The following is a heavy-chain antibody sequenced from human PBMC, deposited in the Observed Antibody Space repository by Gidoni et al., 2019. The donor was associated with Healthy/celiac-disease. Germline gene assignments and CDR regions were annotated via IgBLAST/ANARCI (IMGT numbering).Heavy chain of an antibody. D-gene: IGHD7-27*01. Sequence: QVQLQQWGAGLLKPSETLSLTCAVYGGSFSGYYWSWIRQPPGKGLEWIGEINHSGSTNYNPSLKSRVTISVDTSKNQFSLKLSSVTAADTAVYYCARGLGRGGRPGYYGMDVWGQGTTVTVSS. CDR3: ARGLGRGGRPGYYGMDV. J-gene: IGHJ6*02. CDR2: INHSGST. CDR1: GGSFSGYY. V-gene: IGHV4-34*01.